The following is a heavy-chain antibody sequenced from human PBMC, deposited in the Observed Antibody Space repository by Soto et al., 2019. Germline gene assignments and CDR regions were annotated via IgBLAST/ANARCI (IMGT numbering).Heavy chain of an antibody. CDR1: GFTFSSYA. CDR3: AKIIEEWELLHGYFDY. Sequence: PGGSLRLSCAASGFTFSSYAMSWVRQAPGKGLEWVSAISGSGGSTYYADSVKGRFTISRDNSKNTLYLQMNSLRAEDTAVYYCAKIIEEWELLHGYFDYWGQGTLVTVSS. CDR2: ISGSGGST. D-gene: IGHD1-26*01. V-gene: IGHV3-23*01. J-gene: IGHJ4*02.